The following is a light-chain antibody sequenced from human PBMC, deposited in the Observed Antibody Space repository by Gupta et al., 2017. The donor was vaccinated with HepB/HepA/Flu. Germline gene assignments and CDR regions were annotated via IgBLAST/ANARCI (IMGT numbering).Light chain of an antibody. J-gene: IGLJ2*01. Sequence: QPVLTQPPSSSASPGESARLTCTLPSDINVGSYNIYWYQQKSGSPPRYLLYYYSDSDKGQGSGVPSRFSGSKDASANTGILLISGLQSEDEADYYCMIWPSRVVFGGGTKLTVL. CDR2: YYSDSDK. CDR3: MIWPSRVV. CDR1: SDINVGSYN. V-gene: IGLV5-37*01.